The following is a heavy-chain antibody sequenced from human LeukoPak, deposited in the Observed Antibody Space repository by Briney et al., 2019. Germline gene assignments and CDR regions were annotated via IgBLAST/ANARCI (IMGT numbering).Heavy chain of an antibody. V-gene: IGHV3-7*01. CDR3: ARGGWNSDY. Sequence: PGESLRLSCAASGFTFSSYGMSWVRQTPGKGLEWVANIKQDRSETNYVESVKGRFTISRDNAKNSLYLQMNSLTDDDTAVYYCARGGWNSDYWGQGTLVTVSS. CDR2: IKQDRSET. J-gene: IGHJ4*02. D-gene: IGHD1-7*01. CDR1: GFTFSSYG.